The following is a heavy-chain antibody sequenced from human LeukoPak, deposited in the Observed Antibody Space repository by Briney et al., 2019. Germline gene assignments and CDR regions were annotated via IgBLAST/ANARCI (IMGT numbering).Heavy chain of an antibody. Sequence: PGGSLRLSCAASGFTFSNYWMSWVRQAPGKGLEYVANIKQDGSETYYVDSVKGRFTISRDNAKSSLYLQMNSLRAEDTAVYYCASIKVAPAEFDYWGQGTLVTVSS. CDR3: ASIKVAPAEFDY. J-gene: IGHJ4*02. V-gene: IGHV3-7*01. D-gene: IGHD1-14*01. CDR2: IKQDGSET. CDR1: GFTFSNYW.